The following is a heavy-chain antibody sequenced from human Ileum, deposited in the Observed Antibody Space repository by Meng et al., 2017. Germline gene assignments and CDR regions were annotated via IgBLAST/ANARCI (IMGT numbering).Heavy chain of an antibody. J-gene: IGHJ4*02. D-gene: IGHD1-26*01. CDR3: VRGPARETHDFDY. Sequence: QVQLNQWGAGLLKPSGTLSRTCAVLGGSFNDYYWSWVRQSPGKGLEWIGQIHHSGRTNYKSSLERRVTISVDTSKSQFSLKLTSVTAADTAMYYCVRGPARETHDFDYWGQGALVTVSS. CDR1: GGSFNDYY. V-gene: IGHV4-34*01. CDR2: IHHSGRT.